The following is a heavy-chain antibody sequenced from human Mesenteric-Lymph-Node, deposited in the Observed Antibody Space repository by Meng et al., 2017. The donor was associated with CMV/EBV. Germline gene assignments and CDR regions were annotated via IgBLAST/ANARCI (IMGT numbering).Heavy chain of an antibody. CDR1: GYSFTSYW. CDR2: IYPGDSDT. V-gene: IGHV5-51*01. Sequence: KVSCKGSGYSFTSYWIGWVRQMPGKGLEWMGIIYPGDSDTRYRPSFQGQVTISADKSISTAYLQWSSLKASDTAMYYCARNAGYSYGYYDAFDIWGQGAMVTVSS. J-gene: IGHJ3*02. D-gene: IGHD5-18*01. CDR3: ARNAGYSYGYYDAFDI.